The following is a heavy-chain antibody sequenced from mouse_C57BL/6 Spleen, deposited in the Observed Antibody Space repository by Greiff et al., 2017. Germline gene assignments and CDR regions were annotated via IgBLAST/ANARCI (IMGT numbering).Heavy chain of an antibody. CDR2: IHPNSGST. Sequence: VQLQQSGAELVKPGASVKLSCKASGYTFTSYWMHWVKQRPGQGLEWIGMIHPNSGSTNYNEKFKSKATLTVDKSSSTAYMQLSSLTSEDSAVYYCARGGYYGSWYFDVWGTGTTVTVSS. D-gene: IGHD1-1*01. CDR1: GYTFTSYW. J-gene: IGHJ1*03. V-gene: IGHV1-64*01. CDR3: ARGGYYGSWYFDV.